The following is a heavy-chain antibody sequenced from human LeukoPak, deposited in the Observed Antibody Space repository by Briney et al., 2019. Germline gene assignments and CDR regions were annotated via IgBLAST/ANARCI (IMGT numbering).Heavy chain of an antibody. J-gene: IGHJ4*02. Sequence: GSLRLSCAASGFTFSSYGMSWVRQSPGKGLEWIGYTYYSGSTNYNPSFKSRVTISLDTSKNQFSLKVNSVTAADTAVYYCARRSVVGARTFYFDYWGQGILVTVSS. V-gene: IGHV4-59*01. CDR3: ARRSVVGARTFYFDY. CDR2: TYYSGST. D-gene: IGHD2-15*01. CDR1: GFTFSSYG.